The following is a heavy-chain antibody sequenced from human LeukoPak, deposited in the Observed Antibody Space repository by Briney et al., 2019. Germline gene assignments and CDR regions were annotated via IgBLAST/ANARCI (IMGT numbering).Heavy chain of an antibody. J-gene: IGHJ4*02. D-gene: IGHD3-22*01. Sequence: SETLSLTCTVSGGSISSYYWSWIRQPPGKGLEWIGYIYYSGSANYNPSLRSRVTISLDTSKNQFSLKLSSVTAADTAVYYCARRGYYYELADYWGQGTLVTVSS. CDR3: ARRGYYYELADY. V-gene: IGHV4-59*08. CDR2: IYYSGSA. CDR1: GGSISSYY.